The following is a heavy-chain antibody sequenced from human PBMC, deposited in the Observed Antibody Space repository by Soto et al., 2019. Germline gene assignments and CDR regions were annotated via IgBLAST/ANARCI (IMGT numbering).Heavy chain of an antibody. CDR2: IWYDGSNK. D-gene: IGHD1-26*01. J-gene: IGHJ6*03. CDR1: GFTFSSYG. Sequence: QVQLVESGGGVVQPGRSLRLSCAASGFTFSSYGMHWVRQAPGKGLEWVAVIWYDGSNKYYADSVKGRFTISRDNSKNTLYLQMNSLRAEDTAVYYCARGVGQASYYMDVWGKGTTVTVSS. CDR3: ARGVGQASYYMDV. V-gene: IGHV3-33*01.